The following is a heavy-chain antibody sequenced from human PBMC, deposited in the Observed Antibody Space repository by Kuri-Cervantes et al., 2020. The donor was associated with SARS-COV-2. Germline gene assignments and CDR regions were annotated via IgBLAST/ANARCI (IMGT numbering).Heavy chain of an antibody. J-gene: IGHJ4*02. CDR2: ISWNSGSI. CDR1: GFTFDDYA. CDR3: AKGYGDYVDVGFDY. D-gene: IGHD4-17*01. V-gene: IGHV3-9*01. Sequence: GGSLRLSCAASGFTFDDYAMHWVRQAPGKGLEWVSGISWNSGSIGYADSVKGRFTISRDNAKNSLYLQMNSLRAEDTALYYCAKGYGDYVDVGFDYWGQGTLVTVSS.